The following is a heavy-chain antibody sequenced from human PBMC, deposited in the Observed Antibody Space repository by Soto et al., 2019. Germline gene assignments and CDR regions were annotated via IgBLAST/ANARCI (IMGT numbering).Heavy chain of an antibody. Sequence: QVQLQESGPGLVKPSQTLSLTCTVSGGSISGGGYYWSWIRQHPGKGLEGIGYIYYSGSTYYNPSLKRRVTISVDTSKNQFSLKLSSVTAADTAVYYCARSCSGGSCYSGYYGMDVWGQGTTVTVSS. CDR3: ARSCSGGSCYSGYYGMDV. D-gene: IGHD2-15*01. CDR2: IYYSGST. V-gene: IGHV4-31*03. J-gene: IGHJ6*02. CDR1: GGSISGGGYY.